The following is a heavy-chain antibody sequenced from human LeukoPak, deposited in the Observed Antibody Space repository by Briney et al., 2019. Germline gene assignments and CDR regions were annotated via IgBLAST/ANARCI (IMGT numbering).Heavy chain of an antibody. V-gene: IGHV4-59*08. J-gene: IGHJ4*02. D-gene: IGHD4-17*01. CDR2: IYYSGST. Sequence: PSETLSLTCTVSGGSISSYYWSWIRQPPGKGLEWIGYIYYSGSTNYNPSLKSRVTISVDTSKNKFSLKLSSVTAADTAVYYCARRDYGDLLDYWGQGTLVTVSS. CDR1: GGSISSYY. CDR3: ARRDYGDLLDY.